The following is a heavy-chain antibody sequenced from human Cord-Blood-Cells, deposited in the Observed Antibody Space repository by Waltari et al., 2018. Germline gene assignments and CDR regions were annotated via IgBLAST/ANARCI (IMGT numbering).Heavy chain of an antibody. J-gene: IGHJ4*02. V-gene: IGHV3-30*18. Sequence: QVQLVESGVGVVQPGMSLRLSCSASGFTFSCSGMPWFRQSPGKGLEWVAVISYDGSNKYYADSVKGRFTISRDNSKNTLYLQMNSLRAEDTAVYYCAKVSVSGYYRSHFDYWGQGTLVTVSS. CDR1: GFTFSCSG. CDR2: ISYDGSNK. CDR3: AKVSVSGYYRSHFDY. D-gene: IGHD3-3*01.